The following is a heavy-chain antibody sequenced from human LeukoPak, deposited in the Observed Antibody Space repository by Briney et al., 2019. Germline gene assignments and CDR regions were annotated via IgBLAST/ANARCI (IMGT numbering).Heavy chain of an antibody. CDR2: ISGSGGST. D-gene: IGHD3-10*01. Sequence: PGGSLRLSCAASGFTFSSHGMNWVRQAPGKGLEWVSAISGSGGSTYYADSVKGRFTISRDNSKNTLYLQMNSLRAEDTAVYYCAKDLSTMVRGVGAYYYYYYMDVWGKGTTVTVSS. CDR1: GFTFSSHG. V-gene: IGHV3-23*01. J-gene: IGHJ6*03. CDR3: AKDLSTMVRGVGAYYYYYYMDV.